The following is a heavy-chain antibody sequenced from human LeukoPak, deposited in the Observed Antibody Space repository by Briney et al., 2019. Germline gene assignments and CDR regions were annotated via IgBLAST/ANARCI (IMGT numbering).Heavy chain of an antibody. D-gene: IGHD3-22*01. J-gene: IGHJ4*02. CDR2: IYYSGST. Sequence: PSETLSLTCTVSGGSISSYYWGWIRQPPGKGLEWIGYIYYSGSTNYNPSLKSRVTISVDTSKDQFSLKLSSVTAADTAVYYCARQGLPTYYYDSSGFDYWGQGTLVTVSS. V-gene: IGHV4-59*08. CDR1: GGSISSYY. CDR3: ARQGLPTYYYDSSGFDY.